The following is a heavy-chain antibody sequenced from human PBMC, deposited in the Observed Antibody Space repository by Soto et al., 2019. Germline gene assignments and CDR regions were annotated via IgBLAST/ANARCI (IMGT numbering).Heavy chain of an antibody. J-gene: IGHJ4*02. Sequence: VQLVASGGGLVQPGGSLRLSCAASGFTFSNYWMHWVRQSPGKGLVWVSRINSDETITSYADSVKGRFTISRDNAKNTLYLQMSGLRVEDTALYYCVCFECGRTAVVTAMEANGYWGQGTLVTVSS. CDR1: GFTFSNYW. CDR2: INSDETIT. D-gene: IGHD2-21*02. V-gene: IGHV3-74*01. CDR3: VCFECGRTAVVTAMEANGY.